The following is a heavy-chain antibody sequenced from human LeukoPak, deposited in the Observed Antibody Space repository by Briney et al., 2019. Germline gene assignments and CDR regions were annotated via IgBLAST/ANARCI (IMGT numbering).Heavy chain of an antibody. CDR1: GGSIISNNW. V-gene: IGHV4-4*02. CDR2: IHHRGAT. CDR3: ARVLYLAVAGIVRAFDI. J-gene: IGHJ3*02. Sequence: PSGTLSLICAVSGGSIISNNWWTWVRQSPGKGLEWIGEIHHRGATNYNPSLKSRVTISVDKSKNQLSLKLTSVTAADTAVYYCARVLYLAVAGIVRAFDIWGQGTMVTVSS. D-gene: IGHD6-19*01.